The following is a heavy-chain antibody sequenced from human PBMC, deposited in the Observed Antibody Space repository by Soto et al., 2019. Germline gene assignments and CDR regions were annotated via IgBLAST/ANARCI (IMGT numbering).Heavy chain of an antibody. V-gene: IGHV1-46*01. D-gene: IGHD6-6*01. CDR1: GYTLTSYY. J-gene: IGHJ4*02. CDR3: ARDIAGLKRDSSSSKLGY. Sequence: ALVKVSCKASGYTLTSYYLHWVRQAPGQGPEWMGIINPSGGITNYAQKLQGRVTMTTDTSTSTAYMELRSLRSDDTAVYYCARDIAGLKRDSSSSKLGYWGQGTLVTVSS. CDR2: INPSGGIT.